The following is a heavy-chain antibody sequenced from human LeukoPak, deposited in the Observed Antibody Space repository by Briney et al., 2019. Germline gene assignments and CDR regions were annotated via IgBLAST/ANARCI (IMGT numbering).Heavy chain of an antibody. V-gene: IGHV4-34*01. J-gene: IGHJ4*02. CDR2: INNSGST. CDR1: RESLCGYY. CDR3: ARGRGGYSYGYLDY. Sequence: SETLSLTSAVYRESLCGYYWSWMRPPQGKGREWIGEINNSGSTDYNPSLKSRVTISVDTSKNQFSLKLSCVTAADTAVYYCARGRGGYSYGYLDYWGQGTLVTVSS. D-gene: IGHD5-18*01.